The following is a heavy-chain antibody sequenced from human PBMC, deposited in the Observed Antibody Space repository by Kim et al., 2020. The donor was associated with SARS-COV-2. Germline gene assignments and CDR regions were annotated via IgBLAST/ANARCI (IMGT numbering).Heavy chain of an antibody. V-gene: IGHV3-30*18. CDR1: GFTFSSYG. J-gene: IGHJ4*02. CDR3: AKDHGSGSYRLYFDY. D-gene: IGHD3-10*01. CDR2: ISYDGSNK. Sequence: GGSLRLSCAASGFTFSSYGMHWVRQAPGKGLEWVAVISYDGSNKYYADSVKGRFTISRDNSKNTLYLQMNSLRAEDTAVYYCAKDHGSGSYRLYFDYWGQGTLVTVSS.